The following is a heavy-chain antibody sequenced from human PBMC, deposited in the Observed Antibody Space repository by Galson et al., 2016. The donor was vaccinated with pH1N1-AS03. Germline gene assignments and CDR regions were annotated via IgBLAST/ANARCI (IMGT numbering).Heavy chain of an antibody. D-gene: IGHD2-15*01. CDR3: ARSRVVWRSSGAMLSYFDH. CDR2: IKQDGSDQ. Sequence: SLRLSCAASGFTFGAFWMSWVRQSPGKGLEWVANIKQDGSDQHYVDSVKGRFIISRDTARNFLYLQMNSLRAEDTAVYFCARSRVVWRSSGAMLSYFDHWGQGTLVAVSS. V-gene: IGHV3-7*03. J-gene: IGHJ4*02. CDR1: GFTFGAFW.